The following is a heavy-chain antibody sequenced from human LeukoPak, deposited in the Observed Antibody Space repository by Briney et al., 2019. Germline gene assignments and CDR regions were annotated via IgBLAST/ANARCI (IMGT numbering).Heavy chain of an antibody. D-gene: IGHD3-10*01. CDR1: GFTFNTYD. V-gene: IGHV3-48*03. Sequence: GGSLRLSCVTSGFTFNTYDMNWVRQAPGKGLEWVSYISSSGSTIYYADSVKGRFTISRDNAKNSLYLQMNSLRAEDTAVYYCARGLLHKKEITMVRGVIIPPPYYFDYWGQGTLVTVSS. J-gene: IGHJ4*02. CDR2: ISSSGSTI. CDR3: ARGLLHKKEITMVRGVIIPPPYYFDY.